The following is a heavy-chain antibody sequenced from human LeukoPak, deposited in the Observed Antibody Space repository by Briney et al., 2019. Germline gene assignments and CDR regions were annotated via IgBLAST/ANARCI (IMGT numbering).Heavy chain of an antibody. Sequence: GGSLRLSCAASGFTFSSYSMNWVRQAPGKGLEWVSYISSLSGTINYADSVKGRFTISRDNAKNSLYLQMNSLRAEDTAVYYCAELGITMIGGVWGKGTTVTISS. J-gene: IGHJ6*04. CDR2: ISSLSGTI. V-gene: IGHV3-48*04. CDR1: GFTFSSYS. D-gene: IGHD3-10*02. CDR3: AELGITMIGGV.